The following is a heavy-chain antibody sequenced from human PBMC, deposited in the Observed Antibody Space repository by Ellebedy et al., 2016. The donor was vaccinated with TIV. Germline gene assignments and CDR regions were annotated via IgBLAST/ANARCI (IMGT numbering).Heavy chain of an antibody. Sequence: GSLRLXCTVSGGSLSSYYWSWIRQPPGKGLEWPGYIYYKGNTNYSPSLKSRVTISVDTSNTQYTLKLSSVTAADTAVYYCARGVGGAYNWFDPWGQGTLVTVSS. CDR1: GGSLSSYY. D-gene: IGHD1-26*01. V-gene: IGHV4-59*01. CDR2: IYYKGNT. CDR3: ARGVGGAYNWFDP. J-gene: IGHJ5*02.